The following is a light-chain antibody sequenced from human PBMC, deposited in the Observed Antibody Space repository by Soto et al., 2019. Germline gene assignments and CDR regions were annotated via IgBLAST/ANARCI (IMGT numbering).Light chain of an antibody. CDR1: QSVSRH. CDR3: QQRSNWPPIT. Sequence: EIVLTQSPGTLSLSPGERATLSCRASQSVSRHLAWYQQKPGQAPRLLIYDASNRATGIPARFSGSGSGTDFTLTISSLEPEDFEVYYCQQRSNWPPITFGQGTRLEIK. J-gene: IGKJ5*01. CDR2: DAS. V-gene: IGKV3-11*01.